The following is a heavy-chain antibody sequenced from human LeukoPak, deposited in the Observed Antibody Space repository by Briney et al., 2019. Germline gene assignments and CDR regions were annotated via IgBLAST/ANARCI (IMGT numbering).Heavy chain of an antibody. CDR2: ISYDGSNK. J-gene: IGHJ4*02. V-gene: IGHV3-30*18. CDR1: GFTFSSYG. CDR3: AKDRHDYGDYPYYFHY. D-gene: IGHD4-17*01. Sequence: PGGSLRLSCAASGFTFSSYGMHWVRQAPGKGLEWVAVISYDGSNKYYADSVKGRFTISRDNSKNTLYLQMNSLRAEDTAVYYCAKDRHDYGDYPYYFHYWGQGTLVTVSS.